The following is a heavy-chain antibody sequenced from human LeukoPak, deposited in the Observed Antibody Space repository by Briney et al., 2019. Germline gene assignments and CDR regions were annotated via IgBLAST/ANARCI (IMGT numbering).Heavy chain of an antibody. Sequence: QTGGSLRLSCAASGFTFNSYTMHWVRQAPGKGLDWVSLISYFGTDKYYADSVKGRFTISRDNSENILFLQMNSLRPEDTAVYYCVKDSDATSWGYWFDPWGQGTLVTVSS. V-gene: IGHV3-30-3*01. CDR1: GFTFNSYT. D-gene: IGHD3-16*01. CDR3: VKDSDATSWGYWFDP. J-gene: IGHJ5*02. CDR2: ISYFGTDK.